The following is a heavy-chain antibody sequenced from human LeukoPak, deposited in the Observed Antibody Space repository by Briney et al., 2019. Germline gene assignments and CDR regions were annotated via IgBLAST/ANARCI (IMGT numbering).Heavy chain of an antibody. D-gene: IGHD5-24*01. CDR3: ARRRLGYYFDY. J-gene: IGHJ4*02. CDR2: INPRGST. Sequence: SETLSLTCGVDGGSFSGYYWSWIRQPPGKGLEWIGEINPRGSTNYNPSLKSRVTLSADTSKNQFSLTLNSVTAADTAVYYCARRRLGYYFDYWGQGTLVTVSS. V-gene: IGHV4-34*01. CDR1: GGSFSGYY.